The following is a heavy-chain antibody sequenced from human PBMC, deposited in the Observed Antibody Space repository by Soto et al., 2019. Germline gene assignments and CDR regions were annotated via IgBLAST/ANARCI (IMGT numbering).Heavy chain of an antibody. CDR1: GGTFSNFI. CDR3: ARTGNYSTYRSHYTGRAV. V-gene: IGHV1-69*16. CDR2: IVPMLGTP. Sequence: QVQLVQSGAEVKEPGSSVRVSCKPSGGTFSNFIMNWVRQTPGQGLEWMGGIVPMLGTPTYAEKFKGRVTITSTGATSTAYVEMESPRSEDTAISNCARTGNYSTYRSHYTGRAVWSQWTAVPVS. D-gene: IGHD1-1*01. J-gene: IGHJ6*02.